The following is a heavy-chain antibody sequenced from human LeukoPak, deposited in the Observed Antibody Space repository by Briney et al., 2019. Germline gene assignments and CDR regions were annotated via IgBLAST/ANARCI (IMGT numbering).Heavy chain of an antibody. CDR1: GFTFSNAW. V-gene: IGHV3-15*01. J-gene: IGHJ4*02. CDR2: IKSKSDGGTA. D-gene: IGHD3-22*01. CDR3: ATYTSSYSDY. Sequence: GGSLILSCAASGFTFSNAWMSWVRQAPGKGLELVGRIKSKSDGGTADFAAPLKGRFTMSRDDSKNALYLQMNSLKTEDTAVYYCATYTSSYSDYWGQGTLVTVSS.